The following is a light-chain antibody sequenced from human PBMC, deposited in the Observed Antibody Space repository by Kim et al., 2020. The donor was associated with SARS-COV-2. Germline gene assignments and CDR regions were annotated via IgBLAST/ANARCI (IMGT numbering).Light chain of an antibody. Sequence: ATLTWAGNGRKVGSEGAAWLQQRRGHPPKLLSYRNISRPSGISGRLSASESGNTASLTITGLQPEGEADYYCSAWDSSLSAWVFGGGTQLTVL. V-gene: IGLV10-54*01. CDR2: RNI. J-gene: IGLJ3*02. CDR3: SAWDSSLSAWV. CDR1: GRKVGSEG.